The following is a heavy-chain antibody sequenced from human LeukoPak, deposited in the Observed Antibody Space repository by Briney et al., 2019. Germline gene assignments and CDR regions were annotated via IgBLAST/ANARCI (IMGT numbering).Heavy chain of an antibody. CDR1: GCTFSSYA. CDR2: IIPIFGTA. J-gene: IGHJ4*02. Sequence: ASLKVSCKASGCTFSSYAISWVRQAPGQGLEWMGGIIPIFGTANYAQKFQGRVTITADESTSTAYMELSSLRSEDTAVYYCARAPRYYDILTGYFLDYWGQGTLVTVSS. D-gene: IGHD3-9*01. V-gene: IGHV1-69*13. CDR3: ARAPRYYDILTGYFLDY.